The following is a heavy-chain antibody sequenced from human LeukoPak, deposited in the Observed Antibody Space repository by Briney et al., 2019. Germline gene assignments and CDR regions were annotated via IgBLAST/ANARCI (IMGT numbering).Heavy chain of an antibody. J-gene: IGHJ4*02. CDR2: ISGSGGST. V-gene: IGHV3-23*01. D-gene: IGHD2-15*01. CDR1: GFTFSSYA. CDR3: AKVWGVVVAAPFDY. Sequence: PGGSLRLSCAASGFTFSSYAMSWVRQAPGKGLEWVSAISGSGGSTYYADSVRGRFTISRDNSKNTLYLQMNSLRAEDTAVYYCAKVWGVVVAAPFDYWGQGTLVTVSS.